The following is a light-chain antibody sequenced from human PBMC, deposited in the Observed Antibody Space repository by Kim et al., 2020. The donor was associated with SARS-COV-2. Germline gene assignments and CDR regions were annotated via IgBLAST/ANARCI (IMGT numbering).Light chain of an antibody. J-gene: IGKJ2*01. CDR3: QQYNWGYT. CDR1: QSVSSN. Sequence: RSVSPRERATLSCRASQSVSSNLAWYQQKPGQAPRLRIYGASTRATGVPARFSGSGSGTEFTLTISSLQSEDFAVYYCQQYNWGYTFGQGTKLEI. CDR2: GAS. V-gene: IGKV3-15*01.